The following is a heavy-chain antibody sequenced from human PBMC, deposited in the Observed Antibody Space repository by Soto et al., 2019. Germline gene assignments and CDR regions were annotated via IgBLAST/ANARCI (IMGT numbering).Heavy chain of an antibody. V-gene: IGHV1-3*01. D-gene: IGHD2-15*01. CDR1: GYTFTSYA. Sequence: QVQLVQSGAEVKKPGASVKVSCKASGYTFTSYAMHWVRQAPGQRLEWMGWINAGNGNTKYSQKFKGRVTITRDTSASRAYMELSSLSSEGTGVYFCASELGGWPDFWGLGNLVTVSS. CDR2: INAGNGNT. J-gene: IGHJ5*01. CDR3: ASELGGWPDF.